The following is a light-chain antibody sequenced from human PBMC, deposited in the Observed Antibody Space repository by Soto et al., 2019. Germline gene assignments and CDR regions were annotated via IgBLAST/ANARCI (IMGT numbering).Light chain of an antibody. CDR3: QQYHDWVT. V-gene: IGKV3D-15*01. CDR2: GAS. Sequence: EIVVTQSPGTLSVSPGETATLSCGTSQSVSSNLAWYQQKPGQAPRLLIYGASTRPTGIPARFSGSGSGTEFTLAISYLRPEDSAVYFCQQYHDWVTFGGGTKVEI. J-gene: IGKJ4*01. CDR1: QSVSSN.